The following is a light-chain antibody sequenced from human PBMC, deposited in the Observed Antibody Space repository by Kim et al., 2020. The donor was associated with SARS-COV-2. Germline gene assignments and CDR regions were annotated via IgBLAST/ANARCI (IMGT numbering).Light chain of an antibody. CDR1: TLRRYY. Sequence: SSELTQDPAVSVALGQTVRITCQGDTLRRYYLSWYQQKSGQAPALVISGDNIRPSGIPDRFSGSRSGNRASLTIAGSQAEDEADYYCACRDYGDHVLFGGGTQLTVL. CDR3: ACRDYGDHVL. J-gene: IGLJ3*02. CDR2: GDN. V-gene: IGLV3-19*01.